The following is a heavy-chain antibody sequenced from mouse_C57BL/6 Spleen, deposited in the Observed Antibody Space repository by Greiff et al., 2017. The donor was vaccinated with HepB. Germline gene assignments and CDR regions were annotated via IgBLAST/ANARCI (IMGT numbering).Heavy chain of an antibody. J-gene: IGHJ2*01. CDR2: ISDGGSYT. Sequence: EVQGVESGGGLVKPGGSLKLSCAASGFTFSSYAMSWVRQTPEKRLEWVATISDGGSYTYYPDNVKGRFTISRDNAKNNLYLQMSHLKSEDTAMYYCARDGGRVAFLDYWGQGTTLTVSS. CDR3: ARDGGRVAFLDY. D-gene: IGHD6-1*01. CDR1: GFTFSSYA. V-gene: IGHV5-4*01.